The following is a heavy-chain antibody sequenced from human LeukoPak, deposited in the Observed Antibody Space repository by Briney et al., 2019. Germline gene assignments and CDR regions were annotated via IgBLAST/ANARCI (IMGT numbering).Heavy chain of an antibody. Sequence: GASVKVSCKASGGTFSSYAISWVRQAPGQGLEWMGGIIPIFGTANYAQKFQGRVTITADESTSTAYMELSSLRSEDTAVYYCATLPAPQGYGGKSDAFDIWGQGTMVTVSS. CDR1: GGTFSSYA. CDR2: IIPIFGTA. CDR3: ATLPAPQGYGGKSDAFDI. V-gene: IGHV1-69*13. J-gene: IGHJ3*02. D-gene: IGHD4-23*01.